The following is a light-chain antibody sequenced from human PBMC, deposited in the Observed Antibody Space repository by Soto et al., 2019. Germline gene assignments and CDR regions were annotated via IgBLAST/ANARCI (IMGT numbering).Light chain of an antibody. Sequence: QSVLTQPASVSGSPGQSITISCTGTSSDVGGYNYVSWYQQHPGKAPKFMIYDVSNRPSGVSNRFSGSKSGNTASLTISGLQAEDEADYYCSSYTTSNTRQRVFGIGNKVTVL. CDR3: SSYTTSNTRQRV. V-gene: IGLV2-14*01. CDR1: SSDVGGYNY. J-gene: IGLJ1*01. CDR2: DVS.